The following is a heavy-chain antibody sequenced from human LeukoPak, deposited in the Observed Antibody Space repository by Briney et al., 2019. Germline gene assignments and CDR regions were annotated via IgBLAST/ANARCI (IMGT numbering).Heavy chain of an antibody. D-gene: IGHD3-22*01. CDR1: GYTFTSYA. J-gene: IGHJ4*02. CDR3: ARAPYDSSGNEY. Sequence: ASVKVSCKVSGYTFTSYAMNWVRQARGQGLEWMGWINTNTGNPTYAQGFTGRFVFSLDTSGRTAYQQISSLKAEDAAVYYCARAPYDSSGNEYWGQGTLVPVSS. CDR2: INTNTGNP. V-gene: IGHV7-4-1*02.